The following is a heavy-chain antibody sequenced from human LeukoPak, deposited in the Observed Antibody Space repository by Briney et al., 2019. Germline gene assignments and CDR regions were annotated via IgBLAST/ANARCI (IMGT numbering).Heavy chain of an antibody. CDR2: ISYDGSNK. D-gene: IGHD3-22*01. J-gene: IGHJ4*02. CDR3: ARYPGDSSGYYPQYYFDY. V-gene: IGHV3-30*03. Sequence: GGSLRLSCAASGFTFSSYAMTWVHQAPGKGLEWVAIISYDGSNKYSADSVKGRFTISRDNTKNMMYLQMNSLRVEDTAVYYCARYPGDSSGYYPQYYFDYWGQGTLVTVSS. CDR1: GFTFSSYA.